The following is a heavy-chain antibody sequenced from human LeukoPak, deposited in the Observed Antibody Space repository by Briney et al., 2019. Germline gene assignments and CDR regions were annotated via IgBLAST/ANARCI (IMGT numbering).Heavy chain of an antibody. CDR2: IYTSGST. V-gene: IGHV4-61*02. CDR3: ARMSGYYVPYYYYLDD. Sequence: PSETLSLTCTVSGGPISSGSYYWRWIRQPAGKGLEWIERIYTSGSTNYNPSLKSRVTISVDTSKNQFSLKLSPVTAADTAVYYCARMSGYYVPYYYYLDDWGKGTTVTVSS. J-gene: IGHJ6*03. CDR1: GGPISSGSYY. D-gene: IGHD3-22*01.